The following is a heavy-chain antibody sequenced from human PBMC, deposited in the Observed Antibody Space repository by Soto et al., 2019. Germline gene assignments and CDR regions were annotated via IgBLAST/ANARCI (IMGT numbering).Heavy chain of an antibody. CDR1: GGTLGDNG. CDR2: TIPVFNTA. CDR3: ARGVYGSGNYYTGPSAFDI. D-gene: IGHD3-10*01. V-gene: IGHV1-69*06. J-gene: IGHJ3*02. Sequence: SVKLKCKASGGTLGDNGGSLLRQATGQGLEWMGGTIPVFNTAKYAQKFQGRVTVTADKFTNIAYMELSSLRSEYTAFYFCARGVYGSGNYYTGPSAFDIWGQGTMVPVSS.